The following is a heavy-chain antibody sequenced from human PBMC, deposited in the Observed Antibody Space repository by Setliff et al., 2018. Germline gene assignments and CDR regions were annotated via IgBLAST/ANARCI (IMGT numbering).Heavy chain of an antibody. D-gene: IGHD6-19*01. V-gene: IGHV3-48*03. Sequence: GGSLRLSCEASGLTFKTYEMIWVRRAPGKGLEWVSYISSSGSTIYYADSVKGRFTISRDNAKNSLYLHMNSLRAEDTAVDYCARERPGYSSGWYPCGQGTRVTVS. CDR1: GLTFKTYE. J-gene: IGHJ5*02. CDR2: ISSSGSTI. CDR3: ARERPGYSSGWYP.